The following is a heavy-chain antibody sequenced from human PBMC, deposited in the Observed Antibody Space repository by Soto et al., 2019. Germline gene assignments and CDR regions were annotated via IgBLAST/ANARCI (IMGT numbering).Heavy chain of an antibody. J-gene: IGHJ5*02. V-gene: IGHV1-3*01. D-gene: IGHD2-2*02. Sequence: ASVKVSCKASGYTFTSYAMHWVRQAPGQRLEWMGWINAGNGNTKYSQKFQGRVTITRDTSASTAYMELCSLRSEDTAVYYCARRFDIIVVPAAIDRYWFDPWGQGTLVTVSS. CDR3: ARRFDIIVVPAAIDRYWFDP. CDR1: GYTFTSYA. CDR2: INAGNGNT.